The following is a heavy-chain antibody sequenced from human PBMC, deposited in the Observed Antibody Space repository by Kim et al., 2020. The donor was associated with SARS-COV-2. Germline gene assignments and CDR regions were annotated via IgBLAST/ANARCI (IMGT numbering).Heavy chain of an antibody. CDR1: GYSISSGYY. V-gene: IGHV4-38-2*02. J-gene: IGHJ3*02. D-gene: IGHD4-17*01. CDR3: VRGKEDNYGWPDAFDI. Sequence: SETLSLTCTVSGYSISSGYYWGWIRQPPGNGLEWIGSIYHKGSTYYNPSLKSRVTISLDTPNNHFSLKLISVTATDTALYYCVRGKEDNYGWPDAFDIWGQGTMDTVSS. CDR2: IYHKGST.